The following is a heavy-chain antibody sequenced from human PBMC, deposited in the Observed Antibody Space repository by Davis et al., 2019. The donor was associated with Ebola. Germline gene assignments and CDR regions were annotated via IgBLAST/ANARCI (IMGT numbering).Heavy chain of an antibody. CDR1: GGSISSSVYF. D-gene: IGHD1-26*01. J-gene: IGHJ3*02. V-gene: IGHV4-39*01. CDR2: TYYNGGST. Sequence: MPSETLSLTCTVSGGSISSSVYFWVWVRQPPGKGLEWIATTYYNGGSTYYNPSLKSRVTISLDTSKNQFSLTLNFVTAADTAVYYCARQRATGLWAFDIWGQGTMVTVSS. CDR3: ARQRATGLWAFDI.